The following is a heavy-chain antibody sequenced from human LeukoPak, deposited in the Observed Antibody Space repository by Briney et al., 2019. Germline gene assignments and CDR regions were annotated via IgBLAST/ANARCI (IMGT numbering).Heavy chain of an antibody. V-gene: IGHV3-48*03. Sequence: QPGGSLRLSCEASEFTFSTYEMNWVRQAPGKGLEWIAYIMGGGGVIYYKDSVKGRFIISRDNAKKSLFLQMNSLRVEDTAVYYCWGTDKTGPETFDVWGLGTMVTVSS. D-gene: IGHD3-16*01. CDR2: IMGGGGVI. J-gene: IGHJ3*01. CDR1: EFTFSTYE. CDR3: WGTDKTGPETFDV.